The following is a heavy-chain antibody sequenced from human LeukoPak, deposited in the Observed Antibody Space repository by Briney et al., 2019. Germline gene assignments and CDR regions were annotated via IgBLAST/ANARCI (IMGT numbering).Heavy chain of an antibody. J-gene: IGHJ4*02. CDR1: GYTLTELS. V-gene: IGHV1-24*01. D-gene: IGHD1-26*01. Sequence: ASVKVSCKVSGYTLTELSMHWVRQAPGKGLEWMGSFGPEDGETIYAQKFQGRVTMTEDTSTDTTYMELSSLRSEDTAVYYCATVFFSGSYYFDSWGQGTLVTVSS. CDR2: FGPEDGET. CDR3: ATVFFSGSYYFDS.